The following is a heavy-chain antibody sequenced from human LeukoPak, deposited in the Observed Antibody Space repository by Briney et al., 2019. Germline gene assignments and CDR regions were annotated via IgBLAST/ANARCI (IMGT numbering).Heavy chain of an antibody. V-gene: IGHV4-59*08. Sequence: SETLSLTCTVSGASISSYYWSWIRQPPGKGLEWIGYSYYSGSTNYNPSLKSRVTISVDTSKNQFSLKLRSVTAADTAVYYCARGGLQFWKQHFDYWGQGTLVTASS. CDR1: GASISSYY. CDR3: ARGGLQFWKQHFDY. D-gene: IGHD3-3*01. CDR2: SYYSGST. J-gene: IGHJ4*02.